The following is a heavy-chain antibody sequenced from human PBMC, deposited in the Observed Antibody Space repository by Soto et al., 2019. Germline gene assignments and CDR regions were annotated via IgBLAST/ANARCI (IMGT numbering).Heavy chain of an antibody. CDR3: AGYFITMIVGGSVDY. J-gene: IGHJ4*02. Sequence: QLQLQESGPGLVKPSETLSLTCTVSGGSISSSSYYWGWIRQPPGKGLEWIGSIYYSGSTYYNPSLKSRGTISVDTSKNQCSLKLSSVTAADTAVYYCAGYFITMIVGGSVDYWGQGTLVTVSS. V-gene: IGHV4-39*01. D-gene: IGHD3-22*01. CDR1: GGSISSSSYY. CDR2: IYYSGST.